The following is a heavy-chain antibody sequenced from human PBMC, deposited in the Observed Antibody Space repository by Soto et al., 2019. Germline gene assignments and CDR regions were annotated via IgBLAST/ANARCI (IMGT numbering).Heavy chain of an antibody. D-gene: IGHD3-22*01. J-gene: IGHJ3*02. V-gene: IGHV1-69*13. CDR1: GGTFSSYA. CDR3: ARWSRDSSGYLFPFGDDFDI. Sequence: SGKVSCKASGGTFSSYAISWVRQAPGQGLEWMGGIIPIFGTANYAQKFQGRVTITADESTSTAYMELSSLRSEDTAVYYCARWSRDSSGYLFPFGDDFDIWGQGTMATVSS. CDR2: IIPIFGTA.